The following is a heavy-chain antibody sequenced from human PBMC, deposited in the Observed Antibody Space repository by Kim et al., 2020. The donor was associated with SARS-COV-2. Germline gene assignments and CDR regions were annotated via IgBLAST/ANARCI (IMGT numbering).Heavy chain of an antibody. V-gene: IGHV3-23*01. D-gene: IGHD2-2*01. CDR1: GFTFSSYA. Sequence: GGSLRLSCAASGFTFSSYAMSWVRQAPGKGLEWVSAISGSGGSTYYADSVKGRFTISRDNSKNTLYLQMNSLRAEDTAVYYCAKGRPLGYCSSTSCPPAWYYFDYWGQGTLVTVSS. J-gene: IGHJ4*02. CDR3: AKGRPLGYCSSTSCPPAWYYFDY. CDR2: ISGSGGST.